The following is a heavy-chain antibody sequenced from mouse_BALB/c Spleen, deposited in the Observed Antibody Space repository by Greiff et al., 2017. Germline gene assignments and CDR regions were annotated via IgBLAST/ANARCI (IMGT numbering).Heavy chain of an antibody. V-gene: IGHV1-15*01. CDR1: GYTFTDYE. CDR3: TTSWDGFDY. J-gene: IGHJ3*01. D-gene: IGHD4-1*01. Sequence: QVQLQQSGAELVRPGASVTLSCKASGYTFTDYEMHWVKQTPVHGLEWIGAIDPETGGTAYNQKFKGKATLTADKSSSTAYMELRSLTSEDSAVYYCTTSWDGFDYWGQGTLVTVSA. CDR2: IDPETGGT.